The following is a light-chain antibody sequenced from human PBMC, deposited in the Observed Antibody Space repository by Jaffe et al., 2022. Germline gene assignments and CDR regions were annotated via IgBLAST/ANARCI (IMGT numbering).Light chain of an antibody. J-gene: IGLJ2*01. V-gene: IGLV3-21*04. CDR1: NIGSKS. Sequence: SYVLSQPPSVSVAPGKTATITCGGNNIGSKSGHWYQQKPGQAPVLVIYHDDDRPSGIPERFSGSNSGNTATLTISRVEAGDEADYYCQVWDSSSDHVVFGGGTRLTVL. CDR3: QVWDSSSDHVV. CDR2: HDD.